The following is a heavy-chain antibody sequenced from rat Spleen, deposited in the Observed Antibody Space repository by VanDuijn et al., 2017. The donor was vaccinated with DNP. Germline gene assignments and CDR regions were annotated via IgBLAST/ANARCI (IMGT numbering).Heavy chain of an antibody. Sequence: EVQLVESGGGLVQPGRSLNLSCAASGFTFSNYYMAWVRQAPKKGLEWVASISTSGSRTYYPDSVKGRFTISRDDAKSSLYLQMNSLKSEDTATYYCAGQGANLPFDYWGQGVVVTVSS. CDR3: AGQGANLPFDY. J-gene: IGHJ2*01. CDR2: ISTSGSRT. V-gene: IGHV5-25*01. D-gene: IGHD5-1*01. CDR1: GFTFSNYY.